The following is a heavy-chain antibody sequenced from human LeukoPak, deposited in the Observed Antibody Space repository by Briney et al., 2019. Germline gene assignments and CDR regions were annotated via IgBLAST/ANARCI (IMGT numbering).Heavy chain of an antibody. CDR3: AKDNKLERPPTHFDY. D-gene: IGHD1-1*01. CDR1: GFTFSSYG. J-gene: IGHJ4*02. Sequence: PGRSLRLSCVASGFTFSSYGMHWVRQAPGKGLEWVSAISGSGGSTYYADSVKGRFTISRDNSKNTLYLQMNSLRAEDTAVYYCAKDNKLERPPTHFDYWGQGTLVTVSS. CDR2: ISGSGGST. V-gene: IGHV3-23*01.